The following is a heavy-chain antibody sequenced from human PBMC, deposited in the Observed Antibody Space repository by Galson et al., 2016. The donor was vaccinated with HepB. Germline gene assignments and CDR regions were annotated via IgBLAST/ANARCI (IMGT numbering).Heavy chain of an antibody. D-gene: IGHD3-3*01. V-gene: IGHV1-8*01. CDR2: MNPNSGNT. CDR1: GYTFLNYD. CDR3: ARGIGSYEVNVYYLEPLDY. J-gene: IGHJ4*02. Sequence: SVKVSCKASGYTFLNYDINWVRQAPGQGLEWMGWMNPNSGNTGYGHKFQGRVTMTRNTSISTAYMELSSLRSEDTAIYYCARGIGSYEVNVYYLEPLDYWGQGTLVTVSS.